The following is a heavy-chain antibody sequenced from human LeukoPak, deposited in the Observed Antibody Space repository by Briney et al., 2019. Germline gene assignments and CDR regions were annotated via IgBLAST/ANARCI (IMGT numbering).Heavy chain of an antibody. CDR2: INWNGGST. CDR1: GYAFCNAW. CDR3: ARDREYYYGSGSYYLYYFDY. D-gene: IGHD3-10*01. V-gene: IGHV3-20*04. Sequence: GGSLRLSCALSGYAFCNAWMNWVRQAPGKGLECVSGINWNGGSTGYADSAKGRFTLSRDNAKNSLYLQMNSLRAEDTALYYCARDREYYYGSGSYYLYYFDYWGQGTLVTVSS. J-gene: IGHJ4*02.